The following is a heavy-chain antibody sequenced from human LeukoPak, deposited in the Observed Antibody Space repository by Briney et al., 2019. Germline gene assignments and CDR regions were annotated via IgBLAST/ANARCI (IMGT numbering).Heavy chain of an antibody. D-gene: IGHD2-2*01. CDR3: ARDSTSGYCSSTSCHYYFDY. V-gene: IGHV3-7*01. CDR2: IKQDGSEK. J-gene: IGHJ4*02. Sequence: GGSLRLSCAASGFTFSSYWMSWVRQAPGKGLEWVANIKQDGSEKYYVESVKGRFTISRDNAKNSLYLQMNSLRAEDTAVYYCARDSTSGYCSSTSCHYYFDYWGQGTLVTVSS. CDR1: GFTFSSYW.